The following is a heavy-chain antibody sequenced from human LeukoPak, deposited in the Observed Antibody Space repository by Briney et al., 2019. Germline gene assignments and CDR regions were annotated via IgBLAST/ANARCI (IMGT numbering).Heavy chain of an antibody. CDR2: IYYSGST. CDR1: GGPISSYY. Sequence: SETLSLTCTVSGGPISSYYWNWIRQPPGKGLEWIGYIYYSGSTNYNPSLKSRVTISVDTSKNQFSLKVNSVTAADTAVYFRARMIGSGYSLFDYWGQGTLVTVSS. V-gene: IGHV4-59*01. J-gene: IGHJ4*02. D-gene: IGHD3-22*01. CDR3: ARMIGSGYSLFDY.